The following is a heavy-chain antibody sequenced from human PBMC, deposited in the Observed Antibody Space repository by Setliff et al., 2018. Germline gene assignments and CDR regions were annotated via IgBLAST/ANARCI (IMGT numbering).Heavy chain of an antibody. CDR3: AKDTLGYCSGGSCYPNDDYGDYYFDY. V-gene: IGHV4-38-2*02. Sequence: PSETLSLTCTVSGYSISSGYYWGWIRQPPGKGLEWIGNMYHSGSVYYNPSLKSRVTISVDTSKNQFSLKVTSVTAADTAVYYCAKDTLGYCSGGSCYPNDDYGDYYFDYWGQGTLVTVSS. CDR1: GYSISSGYY. D-gene: IGHD2-15*01. CDR2: MYHSGSV. J-gene: IGHJ4*02.